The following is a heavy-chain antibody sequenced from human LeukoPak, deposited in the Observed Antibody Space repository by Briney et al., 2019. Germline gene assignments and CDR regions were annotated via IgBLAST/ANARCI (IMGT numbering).Heavy chain of an antibody. V-gene: IGHV1-46*01. CDR1: GYSFTSNY. CDR3: ARDQEAFDY. J-gene: IGHJ4*02. CDR2: IYPSDGST. Sequence: ASVKVSCKASGYSFTSNYIHWVRQAPGQGLEWMGVIYPSDGSTSYAQKFQGRVTVTRDTSTSTVHMELSGLRSKDTAVYYCARDQEAFDYWGQGTLVTVSS.